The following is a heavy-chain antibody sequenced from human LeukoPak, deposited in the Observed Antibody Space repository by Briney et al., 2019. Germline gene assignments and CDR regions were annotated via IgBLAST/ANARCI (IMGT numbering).Heavy chain of an antibody. D-gene: IGHD5-18*01. Sequence: ASVKVSCKASGYTFTNYAISWVRQAPGQGLEWMGWISVHNGNTNYAQKLQDRVTMTTDTSTSTAYMELRSLRSDDTAVYYCAREEDETAMGTFDYWGQGTLVTVSS. CDR3: AREEDETAMGTFDY. V-gene: IGHV1-18*01. J-gene: IGHJ4*02. CDR2: ISVHNGNT. CDR1: GYTFTNYA.